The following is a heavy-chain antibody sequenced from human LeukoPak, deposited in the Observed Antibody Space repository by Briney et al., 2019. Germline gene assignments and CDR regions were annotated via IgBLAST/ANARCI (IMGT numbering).Heavy chain of an antibody. CDR1: GGSFSGYY. Sequence: PSETLSLTCAVYGGSFSGYYWSWIRQPPGKGLEWIGEINHSGTTNYNPSLKSRVTISIDTAKNQFSLRLSSVTAADTAVYYCARRLGSSADGILKYYFDYWGQGTLVTVSS. CDR3: ARRLGSSADGILKYYFDY. J-gene: IGHJ4*02. CDR2: INHSGTT. V-gene: IGHV4-34*01. D-gene: IGHD6-13*01.